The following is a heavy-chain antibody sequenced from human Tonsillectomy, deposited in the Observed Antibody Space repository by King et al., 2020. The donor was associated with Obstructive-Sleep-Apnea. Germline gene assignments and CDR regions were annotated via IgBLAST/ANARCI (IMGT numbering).Heavy chain of an antibody. CDR3: AKGWGNYFDY. Sequence: QWQLVQSGGGVVQPGGSLRLSCAASGFTFINYGMHWVRQAPGKGLEWVAFIRYDGSHKYYADSVKGRFTISRENAKNTLDLQMNSLRAEDTAMYYCAKGWGNYFDYWGQGTLVTVSS. D-gene: IGHD7-27*01. V-gene: IGHV3-30*02. CDR1: GFTFINYG. CDR2: IRYDGSHK. J-gene: IGHJ4*02.